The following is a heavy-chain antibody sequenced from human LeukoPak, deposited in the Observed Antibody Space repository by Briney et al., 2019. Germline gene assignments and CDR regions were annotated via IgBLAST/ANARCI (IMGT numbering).Heavy chain of an antibody. CDR2: IYYSGST. Sequence: SETLSLTCTVSGGSISSGDYYWSWIRQPPGKGLEWIGYIYYSGSTYYNPSLKSRVTISVDTSKNQFSLKLSSVTAADTAVYYCARAPVVYCSSTSCSHFYYYYYMDVWGKGTTVTVSS. CDR3: ARAPVVYCSSTSCSHFYYYYYMDV. D-gene: IGHD2-2*01. CDR1: GGSISSGDYY. J-gene: IGHJ6*03. V-gene: IGHV4-30-4*08.